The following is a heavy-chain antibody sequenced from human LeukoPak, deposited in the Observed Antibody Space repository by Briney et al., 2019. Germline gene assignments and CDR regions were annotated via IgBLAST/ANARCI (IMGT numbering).Heavy chain of an antibody. CDR2: INPYSGGT. Sequence: GASVKVSCKASGYTFTSYGISWVRQAPGQGLEWMAWINPYSGGTNYAQKFQGRVTMTRDTSISTAYMEVRRLRSDDTAVYYCARVRSYYESGGDFDYWGQGALVTVSS. J-gene: IGHJ4*02. V-gene: IGHV1-2*02. CDR1: GYTFTSYG. D-gene: IGHD3-22*01. CDR3: ARVRSYYESGGDFDY.